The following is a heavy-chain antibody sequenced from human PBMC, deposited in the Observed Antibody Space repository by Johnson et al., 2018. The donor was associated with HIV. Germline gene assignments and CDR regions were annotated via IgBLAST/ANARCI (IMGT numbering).Heavy chain of an antibody. D-gene: IGHD1-7*01. CDR3: AREEPYELELRSIHAFDI. CDR2: ISGIGGST. Sequence: VQFVESGGGVVRPGGSLRLSCAASGFTFDNYAMSWVRQAPGKGLEWVSYISGIGGSTYYADSVKGRFTISRDTAKNSLYLHMHSLRVEDTAVYYCAREEPYELELRSIHAFDIWGQGTMVTVSS. CDR1: GFTFDNYA. V-gene: IGHV3-20*04. J-gene: IGHJ3*02.